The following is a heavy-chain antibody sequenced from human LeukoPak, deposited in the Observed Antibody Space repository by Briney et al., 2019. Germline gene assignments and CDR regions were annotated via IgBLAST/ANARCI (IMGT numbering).Heavy chain of an antibody. CDR3: ARARSPLLDSSTPYDAFDI. D-gene: IGHD2-2*01. CDR1: GGTFSSYA. Sequence: SVRVSCKASGGTFSSYAISWVRQAPGQGLEWMGGIIPIFGTANYAQKFQGRVTITTDESTSTAYMELSSLRSEDTAVYYCARARSPLLDSSTPYDAFDIWGQGTMVTVSS. CDR2: IIPIFGTA. V-gene: IGHV1-69*05. J-gene: IGHJ3*02.